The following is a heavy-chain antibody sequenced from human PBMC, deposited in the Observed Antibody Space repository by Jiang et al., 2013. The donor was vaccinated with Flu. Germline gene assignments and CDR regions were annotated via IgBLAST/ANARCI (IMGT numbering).Heavy chain of an antibody. CDR2: IYPGDSDT. Sequence: SYWIGWVRQMPGKGLEWMGIIYPGDSDTRYSPSFQGQVTISADKSISTAYLQWSSLKASDTAMYYCARALYYYDSSGYYFFDYWGQGTLVTVSS. CDR3: ARALYYYDSSGYYFFDY. D-gene: IGHD3-22*01. J-gene: IGHJ4*02. CDR1: SYW. V-gene: IGHV5-51*01.